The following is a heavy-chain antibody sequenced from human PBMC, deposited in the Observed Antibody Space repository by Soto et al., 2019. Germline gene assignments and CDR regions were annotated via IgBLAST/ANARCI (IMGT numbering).Heavy chain of an antibody. CDR1: GASVSRDPYY. CDR2: ILHSGST. V-gene: IGHV4-61*01. Sequence: QVQLQESGPGLVNPSETLSLTCTVSGASVSRDPYYWNWIRQPPGKGLEYIGFILHSGSTNYNPPLNSLVTISQDTSKNQVSLKLTSVTAADTAIYYSAGGRDAYKSGYWGQGTLVTVSS. CDR3: AGGRDAYKSGY. D-gene: IGHD1-1*01. J-gene: IGHJ4*02.